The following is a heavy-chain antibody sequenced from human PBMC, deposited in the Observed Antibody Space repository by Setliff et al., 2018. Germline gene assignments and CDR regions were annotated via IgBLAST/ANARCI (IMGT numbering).Heavy chain of an antibody. D-gene: IGHD3-22*01. J-gene: IGHJ4*02. CDR2: IIPIFGTT. CDR3: ARGRDPAYYYDSGGYYWDY. CDR1: GGTFSNYD. V-gene: IGHV1-69*05. Sequence: VASVKVSCKASGGTFSNYDISWVRQAPGQGLEWMGGIIPIFGTTNYARRFQGRVTITTDESTSTAYMDLRSLRSDDTAVYYCARGRDPAYYYDSGGYYWDYWGQGTLVTVSS.